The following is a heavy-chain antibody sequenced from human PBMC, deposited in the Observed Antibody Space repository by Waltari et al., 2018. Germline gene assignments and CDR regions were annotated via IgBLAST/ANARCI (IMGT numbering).Heavy chain of an antibody. D-gene: IGHD3-22*01. CDR3: ARGRPFYETSGYYYNY. V-gene: IGHV4-34*01. Sequence: QVQLQQWGAGLLKPSETLSLTCAVYAGSFSDYFWGWIRQAPGKGPEWMGEINHSGGTNHRPSRKSRVTLSLDTSKSQFSLTLTSVTAADTALYYCARGRPFYETSGYYYNYWGQGTLVTVSS. CDR2: INHSGGT. J-gene: IGHJ4*02. CDR1: AGSFSDYF.